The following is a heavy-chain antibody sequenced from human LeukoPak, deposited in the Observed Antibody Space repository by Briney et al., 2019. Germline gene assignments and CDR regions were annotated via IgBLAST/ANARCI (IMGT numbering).Heavy chain of an antibody. V-gene: IGHV4-34*01. J-gene: IGHJ4*02. CDR3: ARLPTDLRAFDY. CDR2: INHSGNT. Sequence: SETLSLTCAVYGGSFSGYYWSWIRQPPGKGLEWIGEINHSGNTYYIPSLKSRVTISVDTSKNQFSLKLNSVTAADTAVYYCARLPTDLRAFDYWGQGTLVTVSS. CDR1: GGSFSGYY. D-gene: IGHD4-17*01.